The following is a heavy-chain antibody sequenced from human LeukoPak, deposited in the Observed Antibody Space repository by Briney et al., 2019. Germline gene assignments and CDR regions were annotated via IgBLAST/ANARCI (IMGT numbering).Heavy chain of an antibody. V-gene: IGHV3-11*05. D-gene: IGHD2-2*01. J-gene: IGHJ5*02. CDR3: ARVYCSSTSCYDRNWFDP. Sequence: GGSLRLSCAASGFTFSDYYMSWIRRASGKGLEWDSYISSSSSYTNYADSVKGRFTISRDSAKNSLYLQMNSLRAEDTAVYYCARVYCSSTSCYDRNWFDPWGQGTLVTVSS. CDR2: ISSSSSYT. CDR1: GFTFSDYY.